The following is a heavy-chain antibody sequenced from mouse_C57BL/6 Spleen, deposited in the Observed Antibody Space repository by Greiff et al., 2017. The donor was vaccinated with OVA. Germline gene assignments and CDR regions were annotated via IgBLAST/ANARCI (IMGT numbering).Heavy chain of an antibody. CDR3: ATPYYSNYDYAMDY. V-gene: IGHV1-55*01. CDR1: GYTFTSYW. Sequence: QVQLQQPGAELVKPGASVKMSCKASGYTFTSYWITWVKPRPGQGLEWIGDIYPGSGSTNYNEKFKSKATLTVDTSSSTAYMQLSSLTSEDSAVYYCATPYYSNYDYAMDYWGQGTSVTVSS. D-gene: IGHD2-5*01. CDR2: IYPGSGST. J-gene: IGHJ4*01.